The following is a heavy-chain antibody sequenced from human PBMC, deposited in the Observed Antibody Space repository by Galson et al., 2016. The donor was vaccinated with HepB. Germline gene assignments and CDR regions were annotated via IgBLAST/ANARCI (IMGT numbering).Heavy chain of an antibody. Sequence: SVKVSCKVSGYTFTNYYISWVRQAPGQGLEWLGWIHTDNGDTNYAHIVQGRVTMTTDTSTTTAYMELTSLRSDDTAVYYCARGHCTRTNCYWNFDHWGQGTTVTVSS. CDR3: ARGHCTRTNCYWNFDH. J-gene: IGHJ4*03. CDR1: GYTFTNYY. CDR2: IHTDNGDT. V-gene: IGHV1-18*01. D-gene: IGHD2-2*01.